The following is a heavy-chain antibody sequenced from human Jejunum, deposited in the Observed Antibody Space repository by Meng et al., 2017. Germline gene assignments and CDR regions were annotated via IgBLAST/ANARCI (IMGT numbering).Heavy chain of an antibody. D-gene: IGHD1-1*01. CDR3: ARTGMGWTNDY. J-gene: IGHJ4*01. CDR2: VTTSGSYI. CDR1: GFTLSIYS. V-gene: IGHV3-21*06. Sequence: EGFRVGAGGGVGKPGGALRLSCVSAGFTLSIYSMNWVRKASGKGLEWVAHVTTSGSYIYYADSVKGRLTISKDNAANSLYLQMNSLRDEDTDVYYCARTGMGWTNDYWGQGTLVTVSS.